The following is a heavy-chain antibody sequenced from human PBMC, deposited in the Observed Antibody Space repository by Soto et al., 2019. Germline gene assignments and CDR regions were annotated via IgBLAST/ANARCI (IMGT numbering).Heavy chain of an antibody. CDR1: GGSISSGSYS. V-gene: IGHV4-30-2*01. CDR2: IYHSGST. CDR3: ARHQSHSSSYVDP. J-gene: IGHJ5*02. Sequence: SLTCAVSGGSISSGSYSWSWIRQPPGKGLEWMGYIYHSGSTYYNPSLKSRVTISVDRSKNQFSLKLSSVTAADTAVYYCARHQSHSSSYVDPWGQGTLVTVSS. D-gene: IGHD6-13*01.